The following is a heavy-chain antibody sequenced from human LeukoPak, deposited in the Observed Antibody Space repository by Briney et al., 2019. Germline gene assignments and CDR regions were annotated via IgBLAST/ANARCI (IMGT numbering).Heavy chain of an antibody. V-gene: IGHV4-34*01. CDR1: GGSVSSTHY. J-gene: IGHJ4*02. D-gene: IGHD3-10*01. CDR3: ARGRYYYGSGSSPLDY. CDR2: INHSGST. Sequence: SETLSLTCTVSGGSVSSTHYWGWIRQPPGKGLEWIGEINHSGSTNYNPSLKSRVTISVDTSKNQFSLKLSSVTAADTAVYYCARGRYYYGSGSSPLDYWGQGTLVTVSS.